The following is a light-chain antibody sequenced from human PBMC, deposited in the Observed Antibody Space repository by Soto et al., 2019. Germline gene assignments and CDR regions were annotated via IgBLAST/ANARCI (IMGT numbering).Light chain of an antibody. V-gene: IGKV1-5*01. J-gene: IGKJ4*01. Sequence: DIHVTQSPATLSAAVGDRVSITCRASQDSSRWFAWYQQKPGTAPKVLIYHASNLQSGGPSRFSGSRGGTEYTLTTTSRQPAEACAFYCYQRNGSTALTFGGRDKVAIK. CDR3: YQRNGSTALT. CDR2: HAS. CDR1: QDSSRW.